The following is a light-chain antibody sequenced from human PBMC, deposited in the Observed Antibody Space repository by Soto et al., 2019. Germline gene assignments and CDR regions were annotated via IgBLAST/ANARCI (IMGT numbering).Light chain of an antibody. V-gene: IGLV1-47*01. CDR2: RNN. CDR3: AAWDDSLSGVV. J-gene: IGLJ3*02. Sequence: QSVLTQPPSASWTPGQRVTSSCSGSSSNIGSNYVYWYQQLPGTAPKLLTYRNNQRPSGVPDRFSGSKSGTSASLAISGLRSEDEANYCCAAWDDSLSGVVFGGGTKLTV. CDR1: SSNIGSNY.